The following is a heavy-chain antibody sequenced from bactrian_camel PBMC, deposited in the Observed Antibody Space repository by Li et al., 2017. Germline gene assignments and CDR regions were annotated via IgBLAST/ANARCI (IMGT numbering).Heavy chain of an antibody. Sequence: HVQLVESGGGSVQTGGSLRLSCAVSEDTSGPYCMGWFRQAPGKEREGVALINRYGSTEYKDSVKGRFTISKDNAKNALYLEMNSLKPEDTATYYCAADPGAGCYTWLPVEYDYWGQGTQVTVS. J-gene: IGHJ4*01. D-gene: IGHD2*01. CDR3: AADPGAGCYTWLPVEYDY. V-gene: IGHV3S55*01. CDR2: INRYGST. CDR1: EDTSGPYC.